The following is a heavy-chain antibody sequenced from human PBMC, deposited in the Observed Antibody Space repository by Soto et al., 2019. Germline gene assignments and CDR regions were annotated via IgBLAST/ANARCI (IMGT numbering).Heavy chain of an antibody. V-gene: IGHV1-69*13. D-gene: IGHD6-19*01. Sequence: GASVKVSCKASRVAFSKFIVTWVRQAPELGLEWVGGIIPIFGTANYAQKFQGRVTITADESTSTSYMEVYNLRSEDTAVYYCAKVRYSSPMGYYYGMDVWGQGTTVTVSS. CDR1: RVAFSKFI. CDR3: AKVRYSSPMGYYYGMDV. J-gene: IGHJ6*02. CDR2: IIPIFGTA.